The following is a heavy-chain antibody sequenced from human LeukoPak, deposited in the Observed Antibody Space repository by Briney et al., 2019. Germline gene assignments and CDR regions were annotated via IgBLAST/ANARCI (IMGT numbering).Heavy chain of an antibody. Sequence: PSETLSLTCTVSGGSFSGYYWGWIRQPPGKGLEWIGSIYSGGRIYYNPSLNSRVTISVDTSNNHLSLRVTSVTAADSAVYYCTRAPWAYGNYVHAFDIWGQGTMVTVSS. V-gene: IGHV4-39*07. CDR3: TRAPWAYGNYVHAFDI. J-gene: IGHJ3*02. D-gene: IGHD3-16*01. CDR1: GGSFSGYY. CDR2: IYSGGRI.